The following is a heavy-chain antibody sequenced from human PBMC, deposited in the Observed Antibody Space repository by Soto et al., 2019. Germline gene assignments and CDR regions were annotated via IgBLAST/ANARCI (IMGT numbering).Heavy chain of an antibody. CDR2: ISGYNGNT. Sequence: QVQLVQSGAEVKKPGASVKVSCKSSGYTFTSYGISWVRQAPGQGLEWMGWISGYNGNTNYAQKLQGRVTMTTDTSTSTAYMELRSLRSDDTALYYWARDEAYKWNDGGWFDPWGQGTLVTVSS. D-gene: IGHD1-1*01. CDR3: ARDEAYKWNDGGWFDP. J-gene: IGHJ5*02. CDR1: GYTFTSYG. V-gene: IGHV1-18*01.